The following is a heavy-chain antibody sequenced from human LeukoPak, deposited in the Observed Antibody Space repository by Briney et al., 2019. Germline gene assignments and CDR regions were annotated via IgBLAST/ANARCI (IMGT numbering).Heavy chain of an antibody. Sequence: PGASVKVSCKASGYTFTSYYMHWVRQAPGQGLEWMGRINPNSGGTNYAQKFQGRVTMTRDTSISTAYMELSRLRSDDTAVYYCARTINYDSSGYYPLFDYWGQGTLVTVSS. D-gene: IGHD3-22*01. CDR2: INPNSGGT. V-gene: IGHV1-2*06. CDR1: GYTFTSYY. CDR3: ARTINYDSSGYYPLFDY. J-gene: IGHJ4*02.